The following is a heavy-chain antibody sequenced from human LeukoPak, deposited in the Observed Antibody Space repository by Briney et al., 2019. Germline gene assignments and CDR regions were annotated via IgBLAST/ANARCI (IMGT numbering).Heavy chain of an antibody. CDR2: IIPIFGTA. CDR1: GGTFSSYA. J-gene: IGHJ3*02. D-gene: IGHD2-15*01. V-gene: IGHV1-69*05. CDR3: ARANRWSCLASNAFEI. Sequence: GASVKVSCKASGGTFSSYAISWVRQAPGQGLEWMGRIIPIFGTANYAQKFQGRVTITTDESTSTAYMELSSLRSEDTAVYYCARANRWSCLASNAFEIWGQGTMVTVSS.